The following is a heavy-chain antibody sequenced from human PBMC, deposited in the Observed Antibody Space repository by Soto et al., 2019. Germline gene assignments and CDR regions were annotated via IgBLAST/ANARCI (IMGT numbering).Heavy chain of an antibody. D-gene: IGHD3-22*01. J-gene: IGHJ6*02. Sequence: SETLSLTCTVSGGSISSGDYYWSWIRQPPGKGLEWIGYIHNSGRTYYNPSLRSGLSISVDTSKTQFSLKLTSVTAADTAVYYCARARLGADSSGDYWNYMDVWGQGTTVTVSS. CDR1: GGSISSGDYY. CDR2: IHNSGRT. CDR3: ARARLGADSSGDYWNYMDV. V-gene: IGHV4-30-4*01.